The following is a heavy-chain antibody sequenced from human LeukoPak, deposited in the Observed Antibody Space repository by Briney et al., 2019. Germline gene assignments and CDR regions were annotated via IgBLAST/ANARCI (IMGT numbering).Heavy chain of an antibody. J-gene: IGHJ6*02. CDR1: GFTFSSYG. Sequence: PGGSLRLSCAASGFTFSSYGMHWVRQAPGKGLEWVAVIAYDGSNKYYADSVKGRFTISRDNAKNSLYLQMNSLRAEDTAVYYCARYGYNYYGMDVWGQGTTVTVSS. CDR2: IAYDGSNK. D-gene: IGHD3-10*01. CDR3: ARYGYNYYGMDV. V-gene: IGHV3-30*03.